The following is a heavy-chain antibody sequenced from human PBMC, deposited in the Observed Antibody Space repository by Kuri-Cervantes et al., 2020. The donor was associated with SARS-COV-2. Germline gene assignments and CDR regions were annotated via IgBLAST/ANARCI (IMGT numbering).Heavy chain of an antibody. CDR3: ARPPPYCSGGSCYPEA. CDR2: INAGNGNT. D-gene: IGHD2-15*01. J-gene: IGHJ4*02. V-gene: IGHV1-3*01. CDR1: GYTFTSYA. Sequence: ASVKVSCKASGYTFTSYAMHWVRQAPGQRLEWMGWINAGNGNTKYSQKFQGRVTITRDTSASTAYMELRSLRSDDTAVYYCARPPPYCSGGSCYPEAWGQGTLVTVSS.